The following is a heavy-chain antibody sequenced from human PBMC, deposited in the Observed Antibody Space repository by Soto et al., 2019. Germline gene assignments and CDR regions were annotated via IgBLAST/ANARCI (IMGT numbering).Heavy chain of an antibody. J-gene: IGHJ4*02. CDR1: GFSLSTSGVG. D-gene: IGHD3-3*01. CDR3: AHQRYDFWSGYYFDY. Sequence: SGPTLVNPTQTLTLTCTFSGFSLSTSGVGVGWIRQPPGKALEWLALIYWDDDKRYSPSLKSRITITKDNSKNQVFLTMTNMDPVDTATYYCAHQRYDFWSGYYFDYWGQGTLVTVSS. V-gene: IGHV2-5*02. CDR2: IYWDDDK.